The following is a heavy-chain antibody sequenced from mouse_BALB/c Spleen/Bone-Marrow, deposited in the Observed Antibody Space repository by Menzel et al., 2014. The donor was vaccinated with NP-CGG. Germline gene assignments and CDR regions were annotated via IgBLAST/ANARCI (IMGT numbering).Heavy chain of an antibody. D-gene: IGHD2-4*01. V-gene: IGHV3-5*02. CDR1: GISITTGNYR. J-gene: IGHJ4*01. Sequence: EVKLMESGPGLVKPSQTVSLTCTVTGISITTGNYRWSWIRQFPGNKLEWIGYIYYSGTITYNPSLTSRTTITRDTSXNQFFLEMNSLTAEDTATYYCARDGGLRGYAMDYWGQGTSVTVSS. CDR2: IYYSGTI. CDR3: ARDGGLRGYAMDY.